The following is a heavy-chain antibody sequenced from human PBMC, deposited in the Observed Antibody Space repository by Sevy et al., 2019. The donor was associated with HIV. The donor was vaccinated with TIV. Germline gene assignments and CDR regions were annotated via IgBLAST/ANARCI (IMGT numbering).Heavy chain of an antibody. CDR1: GGSISSGLYS. CDR3: ARDSGDYPYYFDH. CDR2: IYHTGPT. D-gene: IGHD4-17*01. Sequence: LRLSCAVSGGSISSGLYSWNWIRHPPGKGLEWIGYIYHTGPTYYNPSLKSRVTISVDRSKNQFSLRLSSVTAADTAVYYCARDSGDYPYYFDHWGQGTLVTVSS. J-gene: IGHJ4*02. V-gene: IGHV4-30-2*01.